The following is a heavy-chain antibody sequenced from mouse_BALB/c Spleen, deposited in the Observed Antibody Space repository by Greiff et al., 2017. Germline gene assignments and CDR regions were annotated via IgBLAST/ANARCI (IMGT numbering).Heavy chain of an antibody. Sequence: EVQLQQSGPSLVKPSQTLSLTCSVTGDSITSGYWNWIRKFPGNKLEYMGYISYSGSTYYNPSLKSRISITRDTSKNQYYLQLNSVTTEDTATYYCARRGYGNYVLFDYWGQGTTLTVSS. CDR1: GDSITSGY. J-gene: IGHJ2*01. CDR3: ARRGYGNYVLFDY. V-gene: IGHV3-8*02. CDR2: ISYSGST. D-gene: IGHD2-10*02.